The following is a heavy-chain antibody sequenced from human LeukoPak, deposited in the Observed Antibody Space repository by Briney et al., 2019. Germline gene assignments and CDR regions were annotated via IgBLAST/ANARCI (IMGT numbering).Heavy chain of an antibody. CDR3: AGFHYYDSSGYYRHYYGMDV. Sequence: SETLSLTCTVSGGSISSHYWSGIRQPPRKGLEWIGYIYYSGSTNYNPSLKSRVTIPVDTSKNQFSLKLSSVTAADTAVYYCAGFHYYDSSGYYRHYYGMDVWGQGTTVTVSS. V-gene: IGHV4-59*11. CDR1: GGSISSHY. J-gene: IGHJ6*02. CDR2: IYYSGST. D-gene: IGHD3-22*01.